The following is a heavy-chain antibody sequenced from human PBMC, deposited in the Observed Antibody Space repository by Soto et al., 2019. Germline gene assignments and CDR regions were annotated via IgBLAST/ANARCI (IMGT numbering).Heavy chain of an antibody. V-gene: IGHV3-23*01. CDR2: VSGPGGST. CDR3: ASSQPSVTRFDY. J-gene: IGHJ4*02. D-gene: IGHD4-17*01. Sequence: PGGSLRLSCAASGFTFSSYAMSWVRQAPGKGLEWVSGVSGPGGSTYYADSVKGRFTISRDNSKNTLYLQMNSLRVEDTAFYHCASSQPSVTRFDYWGQGTLVTVSS. CDR1: GFTFSSYA.